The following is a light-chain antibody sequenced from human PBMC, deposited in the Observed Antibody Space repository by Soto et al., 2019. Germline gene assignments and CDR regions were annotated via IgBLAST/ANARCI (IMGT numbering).Light chain of an antibody. CDR1: NIGSKS. V-gene: IGLV3-21*02. CDR2: VDGS. Sequence: SYKLTQPPSVTVAPGQTARITCGGTNIGSKSVHWYQQRPGQAPVVVVYVDGSDRPSGIPERFSGSSSGMTATLTIGRVEAGDEADYYCQVWDIDSDHVVFGGGTKLTVL. J-gene: IGLJ2*01. CDR3: QVWDIDSDHVV.